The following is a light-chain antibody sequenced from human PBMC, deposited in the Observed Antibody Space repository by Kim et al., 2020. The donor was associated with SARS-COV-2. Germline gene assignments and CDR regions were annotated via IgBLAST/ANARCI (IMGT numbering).Light chain of an antibody. J-gene: IGKJ2*01. Sequence: DIQMTQSPSPLSASVGDRVTITCRASQSIASHLNWYQQKPGKAPKVLIYAASDLQSGVPSRFTGSGSGTDFTLAISNVQPEDFATYYCQQAYTTPFTFGQGTKLEI. CDR2: AAS. V-gene: IGKV1-39*01. CDR1: QSIASH. CDR3: QQAYTTPFT.